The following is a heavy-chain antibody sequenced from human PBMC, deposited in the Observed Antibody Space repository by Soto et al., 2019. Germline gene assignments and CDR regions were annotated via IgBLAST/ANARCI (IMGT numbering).Heavy chain of an antibody. D-gene: IGHD5-18*01. CDR2: INAGNGNT. V-gene: IGHV1-3*01. J-gene: IGHJ5*02. CDR3: ARAVPPFVKLWPRNNWFDP. CDR1: GYTFTSYA. Sequence: ASVKVSCKASGYTFTSYAMHWVRQAPGQRLEWMGWINAGNGNTKYSQKFQGRVTITRDTSASTAYMELSSLRSEDTAVYYCARAVPPFVKLWPRNNWFDPWGQGTLVTVSS.